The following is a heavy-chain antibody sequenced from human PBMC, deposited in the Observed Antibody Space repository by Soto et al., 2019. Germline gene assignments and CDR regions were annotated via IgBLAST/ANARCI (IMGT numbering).Heavy chain of an antibody. CDR2: IIPIFGTA. D-gene: IGHD6-25*01. CDR3: ASRGPYYYYYGMDV. Sequence: SVKVSCKASGGTFSSYAISWVRQAPGQGLEWMGGIIPIFGTANYAQKFQGRVTITADESTSTAYMELSSLRSEDTAVYYCASRGPYYYYYGMDVWGQGTTVTVSS. V-gene: IGHV1-69*13. J-gene: IGHJ6*02. CDR1: GGTFSSYA.